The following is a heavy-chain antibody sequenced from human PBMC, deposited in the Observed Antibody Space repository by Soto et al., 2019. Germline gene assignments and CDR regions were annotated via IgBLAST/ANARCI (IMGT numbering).Heavy chain of an antibody. CDR2: INWNSGSS. D-gene: IGHD4-17*01. J-gene: IGHJ4*02. V-gene: IGHV3-9*01. CDR3: VRASHSDYGDNGYFEF. Sequence: EVQLVESGGGLVLPGRSLRLSCAASGFTFDDFAMHWVRQAPGRGLEWVSGINWNSGSSGYADSVQGRFAISRDNAMKSLHLQLNSLRPEDTASYYCVRASHSDYGDNGYFEFWGQGVLVTVSP. CDR1: GFTFDDFA.